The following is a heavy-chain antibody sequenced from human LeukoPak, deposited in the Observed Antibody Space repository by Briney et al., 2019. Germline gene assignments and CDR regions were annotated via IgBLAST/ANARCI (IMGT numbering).Heavy chain of an antibody. CDR3: ASPQWLATQNFFVY. CDR2: IKQEGSEK. D-gene: IGHD6-19*01. J-gene: IGHJ4*02. CDR1: GFTFSSYW. Sequence: GGSLRLSCAAPGFTFSSYWMSWAGQAPVKGREWVANIKQEGSEKYYVDSVKGRFTISRDNAKTSLFLQMNSLRAEDTAVYHCASPQWLATQNFFVYWGQGTLVTVSS. V-gene: IGHV3-7*01.